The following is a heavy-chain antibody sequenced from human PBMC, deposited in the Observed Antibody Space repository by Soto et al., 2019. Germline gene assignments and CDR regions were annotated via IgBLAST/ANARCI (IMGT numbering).Heavy chain of an antibody. Sequence: QVQLVESGGGVVQPGRSLRLSCAASGFTFSSYAMHWVLQAPGKGLEWVAVISYDGSNKYYADSVKGRFTISRDNSKNTLYLQMNSLRAEDTAVYYCARDWGQYCSGGSCYFFDYWGQGTLVTVSS. J-gene: IGHJ4*02. CDR3: ARDWGQYCSGGSCYFFDY. CDR2: ISYDGSNK. CDR1: GFTFSSYA. D-gene: IGHD2-15*01. V-gene: IGHV3-30-3*01.